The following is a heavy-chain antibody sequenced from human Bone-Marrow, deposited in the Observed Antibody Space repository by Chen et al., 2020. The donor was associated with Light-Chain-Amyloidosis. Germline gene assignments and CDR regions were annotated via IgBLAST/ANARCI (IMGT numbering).Heavy chain of an antibody. J-gene: IGHJ6*02. CDR1: GGTFSSYA. V-gene: IGHV1-69*01. CDR2: IIPIFGTA. Sequence: QVQLVQSGAEVKKPGSSVKVSCKASGGTFSSYAISLVRQAPGQGLEWMGGIIPIFGTANYAQKFQGRVTITADESTSTAYMELSSLRSEDTAVYYCARPDLGIVGATMAYYYGMDVWGQGTTVTVSS. CDR3: ARPDLGIVGATMAYYYGMDV. D-gene: IGHD1-26*01.